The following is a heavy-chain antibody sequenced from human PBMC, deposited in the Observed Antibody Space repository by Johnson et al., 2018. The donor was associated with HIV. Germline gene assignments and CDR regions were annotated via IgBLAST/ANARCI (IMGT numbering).Heavy chain of an antibody. CDR2: ISWNSGSI. J-gene: IGHJ3*02. CDR3: VRPRGGRFNWNGLGAFDM. D-gene: IGHD1-1*01. Sequence: VQLVESGGSLVQPGRSLRLSCAASGFTFDDYAMHWVRQAPGKGLEWVSGISWNSGSIGDADSVKGRFTISRDNAKNSLYLHMNSLRAEDTALYYWVRPRGGRFNWNGLGAFDMWGQGTMVTVSS. CDR1: GFTFDDYA. V-gene: IGHV3-9*01.